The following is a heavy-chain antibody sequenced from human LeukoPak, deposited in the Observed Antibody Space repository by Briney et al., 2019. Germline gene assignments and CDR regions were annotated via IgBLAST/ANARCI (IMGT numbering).Heavy chain of an antibody. Sequence: PGRSLRLSCAASGFTFDDYAMHWVRQAPGKGLEWVSGISWNSGSIGYADSVKGRFTISRDNAKSSLYLQMNSLRAEDTALYYCAKAVLGIAAAGTRFDYWGQGTLVTVSS. D-gene: IGHD6-13*01. CDR2: ISWNSGSI. CDR1: GFTFDDYA. CDR3: AKAVLGIAAAGTRFDY. J-gene: IGHJ4*02. V-gene: IGHV3-9*01.